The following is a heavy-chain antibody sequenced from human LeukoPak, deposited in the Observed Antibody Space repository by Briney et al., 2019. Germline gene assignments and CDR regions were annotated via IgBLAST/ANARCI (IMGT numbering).Heavy chain of an antibody. D-gene: IGHD6-19*01. Sequence: GGSLRLTCAASGFTFSSYWMSWVRQAPGKGLEWVAVISYDGSNKYYADSVKGRFTISRDNSKNTLYLQMNSLRAEDTAVYYCAKDLSRVAGPIDYWGQGTLVTVSS. CDR2: ISYDGSNK. CDR3: AKDLSRVAGPIDY. CDR1: GFTFSSYW. V-gene: IGHV3-30*18. J-gene: IGHJ4*02.